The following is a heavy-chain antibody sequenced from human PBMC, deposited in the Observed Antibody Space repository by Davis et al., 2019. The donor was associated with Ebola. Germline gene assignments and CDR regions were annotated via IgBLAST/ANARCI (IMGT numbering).Heavy chain of an antibody. CDR3: ARGPLYYYGSGTGDY. CDR2: IRPDGSEE. CDR1: GFTFSNYW. V-gene: IGHV3-7*03. Sequence: GESLKISCAASGFTFSNYWMSWVRQAPGKGLEWVANIRPDGSEEQYVDSLKGRITISRDNAKNSLYLQVNSLRDEDTAVYSCARGPLYYYGSGTGDYWGQGTLVTVSS. J-gene: IGHJ4*02. D-gene: IGHD3-10*01.